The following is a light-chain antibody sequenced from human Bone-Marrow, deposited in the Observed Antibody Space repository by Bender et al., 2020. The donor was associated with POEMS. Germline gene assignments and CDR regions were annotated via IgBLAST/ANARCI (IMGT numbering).Light chain of an antibody. CDR3: AAWDDRLRGL. Sequence: QSALTQPRSVSGSPGQSVTISCTGSGSDVGGYNYVSWYHQPPGTAPKLIIYDVTERPSGVPHRFSGSKSGNAASLTISGLQTEDEGDYYCAAWDDRLRGLFGGGTKLTVL. CDR1: GSDVGGYNY. J-gene: IGLJ3*02. CDR2: DVT. V-gene: IGLV2-11*01.